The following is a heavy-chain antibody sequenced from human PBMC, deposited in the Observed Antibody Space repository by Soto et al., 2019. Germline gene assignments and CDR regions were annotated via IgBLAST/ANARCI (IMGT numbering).Heavy chain of an antibody. D-gene: IGHD4-17*01. Sequence: QVQLVESGGGVVQPGRSLRLSCAASGFTFSGYTMHWVRQAPGKGLEWVAVISSGGSTKYYADSVKGRFTISRDNYKNTLFLQMNSLRAEDTAVYYCAKDGGFDYGFWYFDIWGRGNLVSVSS. V-gene: IGHV3-30-3*01. J-gene: IGHJ2*01. CDR3: AKDGGFDYGFWYFDI. CDR1: GFTFSGYT. CDR2: ISSGGSTK.